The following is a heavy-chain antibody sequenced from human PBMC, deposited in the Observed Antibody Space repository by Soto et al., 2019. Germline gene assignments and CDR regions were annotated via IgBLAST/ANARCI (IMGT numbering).Heavy chain of an antibody. CDR1: GFTFTSSA. Sequence: SVKVSCKASGFTFTSSAVQWVRQARGQRLEWIGWIVVGSGNTNYAQKFQERVTITRDMSTSTAYMELSSLRSEDTAVYYCAAVGAAAGTLGYWGQGTLVTVSS. CDR2: IVVGSGNT. CDR3: AAVGAAAGTLGY. J-gene: IGHJ4*02. D-gene: IGHD6-13*01. V-gene: IGHV1-58*01.